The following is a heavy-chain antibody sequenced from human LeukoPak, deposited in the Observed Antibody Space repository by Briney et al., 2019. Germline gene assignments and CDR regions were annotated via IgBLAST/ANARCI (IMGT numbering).Heavy chain of an antibody. CDR1: GFTFSSFG. Sequence: SGGSLRLSCTASGFTFSSFGMHWVRDAPGKGVVGVAGIWYGGSKQLYADSVKGRFTISRDDSKNTVYLQMNSLRAEDTALYYCARDYSYSSFDYWGQGTLVTVSS. CDR2: IWYGGSKQ. J-gene: IGHJ4*02. D-gene: IGHD3-22*01. CDR3: ARDYSYSSFDY. V-gene: IGHV3-33*08.